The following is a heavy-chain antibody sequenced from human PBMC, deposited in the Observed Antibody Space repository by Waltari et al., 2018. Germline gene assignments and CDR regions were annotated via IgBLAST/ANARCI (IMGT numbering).Heavy chain of an antibody. Sequence: QVQLQESGPGLVKPSETLSLTCSVSGGSITTPKFYWGWIRQPPGQALEWIGTISHSGATYTFPSLQSRVTLSRDTSKNQFSLTLGSVTASDTAVYYCAAYIGASVGTAAFDVWGQGTMVT. CDR1: GGSITTPKFY. CDR2: ISHSGAT. J-gene: IGHJ3*01. V-gene: IGHV4-39*01. CDR3: AAYIGASVGTAAFDV. D-gene: IGHD5-12*01.